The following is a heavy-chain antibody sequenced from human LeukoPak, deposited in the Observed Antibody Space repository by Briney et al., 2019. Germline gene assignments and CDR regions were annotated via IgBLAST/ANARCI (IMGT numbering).Heavy chain of an antibody. CDR2: ISAYNGNT. Sequence: GASVKVSCKASGYTFTNYGINWVRQAPGQGLEWMGWISAYNGNTNYAQNFQGRVTMTTVTSTSTAYMELRGMRYDDTAVYYCARTPYYDFWSGYYHFDYWAQGTMVTVSS. CDR1: GYTFTNYG. CDR3: ARTPYYDFWSGYYHFDY. J-gene: IGHJ4*02. D-gene: IGHD3-3*01. V-gene: IGHV1-18*01.